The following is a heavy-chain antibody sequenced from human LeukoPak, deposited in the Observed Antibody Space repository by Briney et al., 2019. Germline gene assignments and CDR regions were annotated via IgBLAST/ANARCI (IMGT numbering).Heavy chain of an antibody. CDR1: GGSISSGGYS. Sequence: SETLSLTCAVSGGSISSGGYSWSWIRQPPGKGLEWIGYIYHSGSTYYNPSLKSRVTISVGRSKNQFSLKLSSVTAADTAVYYCARGTTSKYWYFDLWGRGTLVTVSS. CDR2: IYHSGST. J-gene: IGHJ2*01. D-gene: IGHD4-17*01. CDR3: ARGTTSKYWYFDL. V-gene: IGHV4-30-2*01.